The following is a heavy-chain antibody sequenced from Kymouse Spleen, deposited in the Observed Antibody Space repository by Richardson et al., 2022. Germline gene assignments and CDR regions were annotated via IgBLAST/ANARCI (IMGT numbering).Heavy chain of an antibody. J-gene: IGHJ4*02. Sequence: QVQLQQWGAGLLKPSETLSLTCAVYGGSFSGYYWSWIRQPPGKGLEWIGEINHSGSTNYNPSLKSRVTISVDTSKNQFSLKLSSVTAADTAVYYCARGGGIAVAGTPFDYWGQGTLVTVSS. D-gene: IGHD6-19*01. CDR3: ARGGGIAVAGTPFDY. V-gene: IGHV4-34*01. CDR1: GGSFSGYY. CDR2: INHSGST.